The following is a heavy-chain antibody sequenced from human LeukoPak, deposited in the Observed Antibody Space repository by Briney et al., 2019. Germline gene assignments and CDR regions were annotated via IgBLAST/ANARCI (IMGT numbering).Heavy chain of an antibody. CDR2: INHSGST. CDR3: ARLIAAAGTRYFDY. J-gene: IGHJ4*02. Sequence: SETLSLTCAVYGGSFSGYYWSWIRQPPGKGLEWIGEINHSGSTNYNPSLKSRVTIPVDTSKNQFSLKLSSVTAADTAVYYCARLIAAAGTRYFDYWGQGTLVTVSS. V-gene: IGHV4-34*01. CDR1: GGSFSGYY. D-gene: IGHD6-13*01.